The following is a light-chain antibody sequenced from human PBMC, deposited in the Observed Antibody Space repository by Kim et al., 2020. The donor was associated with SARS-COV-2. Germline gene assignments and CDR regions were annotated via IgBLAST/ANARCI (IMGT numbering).Light chain of an antibody. J-gene: IGKJ2*01. CDR1: QGISHY. V-gene: IGKV1-33*01. Sequence: SASVGHRVTISCQASQGISHYLSWYQQKPGKAPKLLIYDASDSETGAPSRFSGRGSGTDFTLIITSLQSEDVATYYCQQYDAVPYTFGQGTKLGI. CDR3: QQYDAVPYT. CDR2: DAS.